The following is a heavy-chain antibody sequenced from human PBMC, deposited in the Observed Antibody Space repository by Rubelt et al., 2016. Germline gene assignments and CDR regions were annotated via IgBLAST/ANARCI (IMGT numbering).Heavy chain of an antibody. CDR1: GYTFTSYG. D-gene: IGHD3-10*01. CDR2: ISAYNGNT. Sequence: QVQLVQSGAEVKKPGASVKVSCKASGYTFTSYGISWVRQAPGQGLEWMGWISAYNGNTNYAQKLQGRVTMTRDTCASTAYMELRSLRSDDTSVYYCARDPLPVRGSIMAPTHWGQGTLVTVSS. CDR3: ARDPLPVRGSIMAPTH. V-gene: IGHV1-18*01. J-gene: IGHJ4*02.